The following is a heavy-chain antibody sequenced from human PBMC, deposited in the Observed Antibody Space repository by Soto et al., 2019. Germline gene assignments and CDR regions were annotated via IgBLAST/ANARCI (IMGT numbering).Heavy chain of an antibody. V-gene: IGHV4-59*02. J-gene: IGHJ5*02. D-gene: IGHD3-10*01. CDR3: ARASTPNLGLLSSFDP. CDR1: GGSVNTYY. Sequence: PSETLSLTCTVYGGSVNTYYWSWIRQPPGKGLEWIGYIYYSGSTRYNPSLKSRVTISVDTSKNQYSLKLRSVTAADTAVYYCARASTPNLGLLSSFDPWGQGTLVTVSS. CDR2: IYYSGST.